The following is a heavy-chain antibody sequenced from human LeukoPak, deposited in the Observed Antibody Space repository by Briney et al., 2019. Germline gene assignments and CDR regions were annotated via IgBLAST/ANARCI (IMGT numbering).Heavy chain of an antibody. Sequence: PGGSLRLSCAASGFTFSNYAMHCVRQAPETGLEYLSAISSDGGSTYHANSVKARFTISRDNSKHTLYLQMGSLRPEDMAVYYCARAYAATYYFDYWGQGTLVTVSS. V-gene: IGHV3-64*01. CDR2: ISSDGGST. CDR3: ARAYAATYYFDY. CDR1: GFTFSNYA. D-gene: IGHD4/OR15-4a*01. J-gene: IGHJ4*02.